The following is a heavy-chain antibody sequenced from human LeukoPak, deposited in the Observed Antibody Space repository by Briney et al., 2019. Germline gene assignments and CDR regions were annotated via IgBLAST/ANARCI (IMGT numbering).Heavy chain of an antibody. CDR3: AKDPTHYRVWDYYETIGLSY. CDR2: ISGSGSDI. D-gene: IGHD3-22*01. CDR1: GFSFSDSY. J-gene: IGHJ4*02. V-gene: IGHV3-11*04. Sequence: GGSLRLSRVVSGFSFSDSYMTWIRQTPGKGLEWLAYISGSGSDIYYAGSVKGRFTISRDNSKNTLNLQMNSLRAEDTAVYYCAKDPTHYRVWDYYETIGLSYWGQGTLVTVSS.